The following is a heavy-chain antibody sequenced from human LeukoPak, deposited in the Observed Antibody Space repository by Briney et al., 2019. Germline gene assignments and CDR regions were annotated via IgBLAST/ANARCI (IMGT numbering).Heavy chain of an antibody. J-gene: IGHJ4*02. CDR2: IYYSGST. Sequence: SETLSLTCTVSGGSISSSSYYWGWIRQPPGKGLERIGSIYYSGSTYYNPSLKSRVTISVETPKNQLSLKLRSVAAADAAVYYCARHGAHGASGGYFDYWGQGTLVTVSS. CDR1: GGSISSSSYY. CDR3: ARHGAHGASGGYFDY. D-gene: IGHD2-15*01. V-gene: IGHV4-39*01.